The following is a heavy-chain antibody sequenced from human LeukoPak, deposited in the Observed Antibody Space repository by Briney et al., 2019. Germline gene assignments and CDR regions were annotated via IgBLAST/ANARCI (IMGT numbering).Heavy chain of an antibody. CDR3: ARDRGYSYYYDTSGYFDF. Sequence: ASVKVSCKASGYTFTSYAMHWVRQAPGQRLEWMGWINAGNGNTKYSQKFQGRVTFTRDTSADTAYMELSSLSSEDTAVYYCARDRGYSYYYDTSGYFDFWGQGTLVTVSS. D-gene: IGHD3-22*01. V-gene: IGHV1-3*01. CDR1: GYTFTSYA. CDR2: INAGNGNT. J-gene: IGHJ4*02.